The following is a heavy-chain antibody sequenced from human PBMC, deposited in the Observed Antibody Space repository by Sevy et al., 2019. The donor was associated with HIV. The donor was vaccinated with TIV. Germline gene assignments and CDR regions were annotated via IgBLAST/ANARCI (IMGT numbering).Heavy chain of an antibody. V-gene: IGHV1-18*04. CDR3: ARGRQWSDY. J-gene: IGHJ4*02. CDR1: GYTFNTFG. D-gene: IGHD6-19*01. CDR2: ISAYNGNT. Sequence: ASVKVSCKTSGYTFNTFGINWVRQAPGQGLQWVGWISAYNGNTKYVQKLQGRVSMTTETSTSTVYMELRSLRSDDTAVYYCARGRQWSDYWGQGTLVTVSS.